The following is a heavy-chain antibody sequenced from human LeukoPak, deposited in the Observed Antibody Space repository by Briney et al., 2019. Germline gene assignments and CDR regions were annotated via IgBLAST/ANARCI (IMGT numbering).Heavy chain of an antibody. CDR2: IYSSGST. V-gene: IGHV4-31*11. CDR3: ARLDGAYFDY. D-gene: IGHD3-16*01. Sequence: SETLSLTCAVSGGSIPGRGYYWSWIRQYPGKGLEWIGHIYSSGSTYYNPSLKSRHTISVDTSKNQFSLKVTSVTAADTAVYYCARLDGAYFDYWGRGTQVTVSS. CDR1: GGSIPGRGYY. J-gene: IGHJ4*02.